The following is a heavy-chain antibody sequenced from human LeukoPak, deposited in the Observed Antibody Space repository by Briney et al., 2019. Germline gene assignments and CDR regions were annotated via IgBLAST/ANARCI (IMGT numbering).Heavy chain of an antibody. J-gene: IGHJ5*02. V-gene: IGHV4-34*01. CDR1: GGSFSGYY. Sequence: SETLSLTCAVYGGSFSGYYWSWIRQPPGKGLEWIGEINHSGSTNYNPSLKSRVTISVDTSKNQLSLKLSSVTAADTAVYYCASRQLWLRRGWFDPWGQGTLVTVSS. CDR2: INHSGST. CDR3: ASRQLWLRRGWFDP. D-gene: IGHD5-18*01.